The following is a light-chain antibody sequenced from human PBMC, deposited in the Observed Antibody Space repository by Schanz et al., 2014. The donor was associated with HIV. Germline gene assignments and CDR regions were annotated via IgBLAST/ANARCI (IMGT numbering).Light chain of an antibody. J-gene: IGKJ2*01. Sequence: TQSPGTLSASVGDRVTLTCRASQSIGSWLAWYQQRPGEAPKLLIYKTSGLESGVPSRFSGSGSGTEFTLTINSLQPDDFATYFCHQYKTYPYTFGQGTKLDIQ. V-gene: IGKV1-5*03. CDR1: QSIGSW. CDR3: HQYKTYPYT. CDR2: KTS.